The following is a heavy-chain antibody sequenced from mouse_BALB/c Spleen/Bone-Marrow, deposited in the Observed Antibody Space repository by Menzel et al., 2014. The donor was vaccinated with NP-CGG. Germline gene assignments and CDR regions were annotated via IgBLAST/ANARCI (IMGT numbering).Heavy chain of an antibody. V-gene: IGHV1S135*01. J-gene: IGHJ4*01. CDR3: ASYGSSYGAMDY. D-gene: IGHD1-1*01. CDR2: IDPYNGGT. Sequence: VQLQQSGPELVKPGASVKVSCKASGYAFTSYNMYWVKQSHGKSLEWIGYIDPYNGGTSYNQKVKGKATLTVDKSSSTAYMHLNSLVSEDSAVYYCASYGSSYGAMDYWGQGTSVTVSS. CDR1: GYAFTSYN.